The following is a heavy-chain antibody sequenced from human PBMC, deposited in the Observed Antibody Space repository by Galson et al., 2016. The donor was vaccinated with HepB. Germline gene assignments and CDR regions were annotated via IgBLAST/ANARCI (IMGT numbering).Heavy chain of an antibody. V-gene: IGHV3-23*01. J-gene: IGHJ4*02. D-gene: IGHD3-3*01. CDR3: AKEPNCDVWSGHPFDY. CDR2: ISGSGSTK. Sequence: SLRLSCAASGFTFSSYALRWVRQAPGKGLEWVSVISGSGSTKYYADSVTGRFTISRDNAKNALYLQMNSLRAEDTAVYYCAKEPNCDVWSGHPFDYWGQGTLVTVSS. CDR1: GFTFSSYA.